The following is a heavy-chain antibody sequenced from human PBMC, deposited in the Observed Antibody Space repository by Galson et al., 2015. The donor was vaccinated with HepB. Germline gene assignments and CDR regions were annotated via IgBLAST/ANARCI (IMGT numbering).Heavy chain of an antibody. D-gene: IGHD6-13*01. CDR3: ARDPDYSSSWYPQFDY. CDR1: GFTFSSYA. Sequence: SLRLSCAASGFTFSSYAMHWVRQAPGKGLEWVAVISYDGSNKYYADSVKGRFTISRDNSKNTLYLQMNSLRAEDTAVYYCARDPDYSSSWYPQFDYWGQGTLVTVSS. J-gene: IGHJ4*02. CDR2: ISYDGSNK. V-gene: IGHV3-30-3*01.